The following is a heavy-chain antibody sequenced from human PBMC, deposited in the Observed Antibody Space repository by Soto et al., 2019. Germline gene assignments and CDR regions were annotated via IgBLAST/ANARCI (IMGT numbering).Heavy chain of an antibody. CDR2: IYYSGST. V-gene: IGHV4-39*01. J-gene: IGHJ5*02. D-gene: IGHD2-15*01. CDR1: GGSISSSSYY. CDR3: ARHGRYIVVVVAATGDWFDP. Sequence: QLQLQESGPGLVKPSETLSLTCTVSGGSISSSSYYWGWIRQPPGKGLEWIGSIYYSGSTYYNPSLKSRVTRSVDTSKNQFSLKLSSVTAADTAVYYCARHGRYIVVVVAATGDWFDPWGQGTLVTVSS.